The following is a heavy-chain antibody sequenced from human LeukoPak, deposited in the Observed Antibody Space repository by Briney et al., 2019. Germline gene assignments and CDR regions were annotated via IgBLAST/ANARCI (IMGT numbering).Heavy chain of an antibody. CDR3: ARDRIVGATGAFDI. CDR2: INPDGSST. CDR1: RFTFSNYW. V-gene: IGHV3-74*01. D-gene: IGHD1-26*01. J-gene: IGHJ3*02. Sequence: PGGSLRLSCAASRFTFSNYWMHWVRQAPGKGLVWVSRINPDGSSTTYADSVKGRFTISRDNVKNTVSLQMNSLRAEDTAAYYCARDRIVGATGAFDIWGQGTMVTVSS.